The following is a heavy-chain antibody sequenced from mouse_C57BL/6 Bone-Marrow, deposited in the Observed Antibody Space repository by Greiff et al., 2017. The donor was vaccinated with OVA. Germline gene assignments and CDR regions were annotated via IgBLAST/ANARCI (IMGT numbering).Heavy chain of an antibody. V-gene: IGHV5-6*01. CDR3: ATRLTGTSYYAMDY. CDR1: GFTFSSYG. J-gene: IGHJ4*01. Sequence: EVQRVESGGDLVKPGGSLKLSCAASGFTFSSYGMSWVRQTPDKRLEWVATISSGGSYTYYPDSVKGRFTISRDNAKNTLYLQMSSLKSEDTAMYYCATRLTGTSYYAMDYWGQGTSVTVSS. D-gene: IGHD4-1*01. CDR2: ISSGGSYT.